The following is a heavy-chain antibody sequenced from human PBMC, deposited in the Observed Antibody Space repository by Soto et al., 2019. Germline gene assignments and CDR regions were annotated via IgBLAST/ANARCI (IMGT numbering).Heavy chain of an antibody. CDR2: IYHSGST. CDR1: GGYIISSNW. Sequence: SETQSLTCAVSGGYIISSNWWSWVRQPPGKGLEWIGEIYHSGSTNYNPSLKSRVTISVDKSKNQFSLKLSSVTAADTAVYYCARKYYSTGMDVWGQGTTVTVS. V-gene: IGHV4-4*02. J-gene: IGHJ6*02. D-gene: IGHD3-10*01. CDR3: ARKYYSTGMDV.